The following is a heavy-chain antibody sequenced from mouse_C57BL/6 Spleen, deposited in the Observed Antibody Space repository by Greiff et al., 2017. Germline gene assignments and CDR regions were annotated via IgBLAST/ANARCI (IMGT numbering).Heavy chain of an antibody. CDR2: LDPSDSYT. CDR1: GYTFTSYW. D-gene: IGHD2-1*01. J-gene: IGHJ3*01. Sequence: VQLQQPGAELVMPGASVKLSCKASGYTFTSYWMHWVKQRPGQGLEWIGELDPSDSYTNYNQKFKGKSTLTVDKSSSTAYMQLSSLTSEDSAVYYCSRNYGNSPWFAYWGQGTLVTVSA. CDR3: SRNYGNSPWFAY. V-gene: IGHV1-69*01.